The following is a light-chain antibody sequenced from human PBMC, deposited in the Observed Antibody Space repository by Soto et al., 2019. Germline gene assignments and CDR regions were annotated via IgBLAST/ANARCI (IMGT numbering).Light chain of an antibody. CDR2: DAS. CDR3: QQYNSFTWT. J-gene: IGKJ1*01. CDR1: QSISSW. Sequence: DFQMARSPWTLSASVGDSVTITYLASQSISSWLAWYQQKPGKAPKLLIYDASSLESGVPSRFSGSGSGTEFTLTISSLQPDDFATYYCQQYNSFTWTFGQGTKVDIK. V-gene: IGKV1-5*01.